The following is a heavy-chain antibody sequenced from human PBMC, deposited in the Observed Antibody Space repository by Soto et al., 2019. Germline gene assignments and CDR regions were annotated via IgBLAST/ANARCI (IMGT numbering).Heavy chain of an antibody. D-gene: IGHD6-13*01. CDR1: GFSFSTYS. V-gene: IGHV3-48*02. CDR2: ISASGGVI. Sequence: GGSLRLSCAVSGFSFSTYSMNWVRLAPGRGLEWVSYISASGGVIYYAESVKGRFTVSRDNAKNSLYLQMNSLRDDDTAVYFCARDHGGSTWFVGVYYFFGMDVWGQGTAVTVSS. CDR3: ARDHGGSTWFVGVYYFFGMDV. J-gene: IGHJ6*02.